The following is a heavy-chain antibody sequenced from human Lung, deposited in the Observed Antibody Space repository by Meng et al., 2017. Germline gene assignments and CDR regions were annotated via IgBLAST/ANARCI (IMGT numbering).Heavy chain of an antibody. CDR2: IYHSGGT. Sequence: QVQLEGSGPGLVKPSGTLSLTCGVSGGSISSSNWWSWVRQPPGKGLEWIGEIYHSGGTKYNPSLKSRVTISVDKSKNQFSLKLSSVTAADTAVYYCARGPTTMAHDFDYWGQGTLVTVSS. J-gene: IGHJ4*02. D-gene: IGHD4-11*01. CDR3: ARGPTTMAHDFDY. CDR1: GGSISSSNW. V-gene: IGHV4-4*02.